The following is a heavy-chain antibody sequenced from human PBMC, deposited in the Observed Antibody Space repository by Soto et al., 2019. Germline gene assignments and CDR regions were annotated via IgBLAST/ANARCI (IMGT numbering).Heavy chain of an antibody. CDR2: IIPMFAAT. CDR3: ARGAIVAVPAALSSYHDYTNYRFDS. CDR1: GGSFSDFA. D-gene: IGHD2-15*01. V-gene: IGHV1-69*01. J-gene: IGHJ4*02. Sequence: QVQLAQSGAEMTKPGSSVKVSCRASGGSFSDFAFSWVRQAPGQGLEWMGGIIPMFAATKYAQRLQNRVTIPEDGTTNTVYLALNSLTSEDTALYYCARGAIVAVPAALSSYHDYTNYRFDSWGQGTLVTVSS.